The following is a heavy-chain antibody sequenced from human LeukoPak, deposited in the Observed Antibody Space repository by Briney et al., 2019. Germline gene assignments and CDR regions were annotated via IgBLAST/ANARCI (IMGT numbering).Heavy chain of an antibody. CDR3: AKVGLLAISGPWGYFDY. D-gene: IGHD6-19*01. CDR1: GFTFTSYA. CDR2: ISGGGEIT. V-gene: IGHV3-23*01. J-gene: IGHJ4*02. Sequence: GGSLRLSCTASGFTFTSYAMNWVRQAPGKGLEWVSSISGGGEITYYADYVKVRFTISRDNSKNTLYLQMNSLRADDTAVYYCAKVGLLAISGPWGYFDYWGQGSLVTVSS.